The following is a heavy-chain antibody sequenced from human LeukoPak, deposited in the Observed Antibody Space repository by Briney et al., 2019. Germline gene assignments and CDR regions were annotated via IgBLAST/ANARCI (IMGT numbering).Heavy chain of an antibody. CDR2: ISGSGGST. D-gene: IGHD1-14*01. V-gene: IGHV3-23*01. J-gene: IGHJ6*03. CDR3: ANGMGYYYYYYMDV. CDR1: GFTFSSYA. Sequence: GGSLRLSCAASGFTFSSYAMSWVRQAPGKGLEWVSAISGSGGSTYYADSVKGRFTISRDNSKNTLYLQMSSLRAEDTAVYYCANGMGYYYYYYMDVWGKGTTVTVSS.